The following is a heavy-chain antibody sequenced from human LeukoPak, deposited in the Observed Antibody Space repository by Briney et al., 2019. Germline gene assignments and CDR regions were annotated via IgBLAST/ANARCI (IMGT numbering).Heavy chain of an antibody. J-gene: IGHJ3*02. D-gene: IGHD5-18*01. CDR1: GFTFDDYA. Sequence: GRSLRLSCAASGFTFDDYAMHWVRQAPGKGLEWVSGISWNSGSIGYADSVKGRFTISRDNAKNSLYLQMNSLRAEDMALYYCAKDSRGYGGPHDAFDIWGQGTMVTVSS. CDR3: AKDSRGYGGPHDAFDI. CDR2: ISWNSGSI. V-gene: IGHV3-9*03.